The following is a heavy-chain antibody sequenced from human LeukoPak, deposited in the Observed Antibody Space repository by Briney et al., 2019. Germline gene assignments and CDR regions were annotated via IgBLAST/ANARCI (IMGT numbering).Heavy chain of an antibody. V-gene: IGHV1-46*01. CDR1: GYTFTSYY. Sequence: ASVKVSCKASGYTFTSYYMHWVRQAPGQGLEWMGIINPSGGSTSYAQKFQGRVTMTRDTSTSTVYMELSSLRSEDTAVSYCARVAPTTYYYDSSGSIENFDYWGQGTLVTVSS. CDR3: ARVAPTTYYYDSSGSIENFDY. J-gene: IGHJ4*02. CDR2: INPSGGST. D-gene: IGHD3-22*01.